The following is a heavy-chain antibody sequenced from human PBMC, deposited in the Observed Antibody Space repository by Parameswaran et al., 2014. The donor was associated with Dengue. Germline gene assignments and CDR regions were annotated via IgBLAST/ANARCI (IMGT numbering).Heavy chain of an antibody. J-gene: IGHJ4*02. Sequence: WVRQAPGQGLEWMGIINPSGGSTSYAQKFQGRVTMTRDTSTSTVYMELSSLRSEDTAVYYCARGEAAAGTNSGSYYWWGQGTLVTVSS. CDR3: ARGEAAAGTNSGSYYW. V-gene: IGHV1-46*01. D-gene: IGHD1-26*01. CDR2: INPSGGST.